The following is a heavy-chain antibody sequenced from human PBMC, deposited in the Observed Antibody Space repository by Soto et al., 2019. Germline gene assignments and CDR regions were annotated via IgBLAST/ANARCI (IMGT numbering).Heavy chain of an antibody. D-gene: IGHD3-22*01. CDR3: AKSPGMYYYDSSGYYHYDY. Sequence: VRQAPGKGLEWVSAISGSGVSTYYADSVKGRFTISRDNSKNTLYLQMNSLRAEDTAVYYCAKSPGMYYYDSSGYYHYDYWGQGTLVTVSS. V-gene: IGHV3-23*01. J-gene: IGHJ4*02. CDR2: ISGSGVST.